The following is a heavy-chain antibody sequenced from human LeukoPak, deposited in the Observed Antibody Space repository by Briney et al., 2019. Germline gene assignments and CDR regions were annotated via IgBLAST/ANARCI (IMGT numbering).Heavy chain of an antibody. CDR1: GYTFTSYG. CDR2: SSAYNGNT. Sequence: GASVKVSCKASGYTFTSYGISWVRQAPGQGLEWMGWSSAYNGNTNYAQKLQGRVTMTTDTSTSTAYMELRSLRSDDTAVYYCARGDYYYDSSGPQLDYWGQGTLVTVSS. D-gene: IGHD3-22*01. CDR3: ARGDYYYDSSGPQLDY. V-gene: IGHV1-18*01. J-gene: IGHJ4*02.